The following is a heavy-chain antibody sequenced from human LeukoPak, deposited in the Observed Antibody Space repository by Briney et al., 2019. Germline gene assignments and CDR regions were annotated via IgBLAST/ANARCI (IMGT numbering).Heavy chain of an antibody. CDR3: ARGKVGQQLVAYPDY. D-gene: IGHD6-13*01. J-gene: IGHJ4*02. CDR2: IYYSGST. Sequence: SETLSLTCTVSGGSISSYYWSWIRQPPGKGLEWIGYIYYSGSTNYNPSLKSRVTISVDTSKNQFSLKLSSVTAADTAVYYCARGKVGQQLVAYPDYWGQGTLVTVSS. V-gene: IGHV4-59*01. CDR1: GGSISSYY.